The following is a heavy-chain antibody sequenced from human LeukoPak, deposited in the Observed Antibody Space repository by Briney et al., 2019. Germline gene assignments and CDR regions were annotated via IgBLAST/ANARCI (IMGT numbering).Heavy chain of an antibody. J-gene: IGHJ4*02. CDR2: ISAYNGNT. CDR3: ARDFGIGSGRAGFDY. D-gene: IGHD2-15*01. V-gene: IGHV1-18*01. Sequence: GASVKVSCKASGYTFTSYGISWVRQAPGQGLEWMGWISAYNGNTNYAQKLQGRVTMTTDTSTGTAYMELRSLRSDDTAVYYCARDFGIGSGRAGFDYWGQGTLVTVSS. CDR1: GYTFTSYG.